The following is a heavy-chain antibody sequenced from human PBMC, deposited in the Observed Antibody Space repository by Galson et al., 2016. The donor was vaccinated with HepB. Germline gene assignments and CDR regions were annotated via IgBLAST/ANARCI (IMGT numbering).Heavy chain of an antibody. J-gene: IGHJ6*02. Sequence: SVKVSCKASGYTFTSYGITWVRQAPGQGLEWMGWISAYSGYTYYAQKLQGRVTMTTDTSTTTAYMELRSLRSDDTAVYYCARDIGVRRIVVATYGMDVWGQGTTVTVSS. V-gene: IGHV1-18*01. D-gene: IGHD2-21*02. CDR3: ARDIGVRRIVVATYGMDV. CDR1: GYTFTSYG. CDR2: ISAYSGYT.